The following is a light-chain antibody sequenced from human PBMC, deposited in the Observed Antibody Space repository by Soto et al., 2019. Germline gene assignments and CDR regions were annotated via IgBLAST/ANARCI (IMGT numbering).Light chain of an antibody. J-gene: IGKJ2*01. CDR2: GAS. V-gene: IGKV3-15*01. CDR3: QQYNNWPPYT. CDR1: QSVSSN. Sequence: EIVMTQSPATLSVSPGERATLSCRASQSVSSNLAWYQQKPGQAPRLLIYGASTRATGIPARFSGSGYGTEVTLTIISLQSEDFAVYYCQQYNNWPPYTFGQGTKLEIK.